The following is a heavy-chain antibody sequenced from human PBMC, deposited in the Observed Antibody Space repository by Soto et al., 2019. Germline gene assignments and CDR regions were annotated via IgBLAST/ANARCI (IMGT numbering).Heavy chain of an antibody. CDR1: GFTFSSYA. CDR3: AKEIRSITMIVVGGFDP. D-gene: IGHD3-22*01. J-gene: IGHJ5*02. V-gene: IGHV3-23*01. CDR2: ISGSGGST. Sequence: EVQLLESGGGLVQPGGSLRLSCAASGFTFSSYAMSWVRQAPGKGLEWVSAISGSGGSTYYADSVKGRFTISRDNSKNTLYLQMNSLRAEDTAVYYCAKEIRSITMIVVGGFDPWGQGTLVTVSS.